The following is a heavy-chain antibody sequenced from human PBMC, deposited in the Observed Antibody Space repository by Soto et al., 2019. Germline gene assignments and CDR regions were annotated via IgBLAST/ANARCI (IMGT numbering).Heavy chain of an antibody. CDR1: GFTVSSNY. CDR2: IYSGGST. V-gene: IGHV3-66*01. J-gene: IGHJ6*03. D-gene: IGHD4-17*01. Sequence: EGSLRLSCAASGFTVSSNYMSWVRQAPGKGLEWVSVIYSGGSTYYADSVKGRFTISRDNSKNTLYLQMNSLRAEDTAVYYCARDYGDYSYYYYYMDVWGKGTTVTVSS. CDR3: ARDYGDYSYYYYYMDV.